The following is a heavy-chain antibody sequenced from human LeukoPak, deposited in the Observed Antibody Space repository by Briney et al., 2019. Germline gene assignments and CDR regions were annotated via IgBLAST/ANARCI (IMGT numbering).Heavy chain of an antibody. V-gene: IGHV1-2*06. D-gene: IGHD6-19*01. CDR1: GYTFTGYY. CDR2: INPNSGGT. Sequence: ASVTVSCTASGYTFTGYYMHWVRQAPGQGLEWMGRINPNSGGTNYAQKFQGRVTMTRDTSISTAYMELSRLRSDDTAVYYCARVPPWLAIDYWGQGTLVTVSS. J-gene: IGHJ4*02. CDR3: ARVPPWLAIDY.